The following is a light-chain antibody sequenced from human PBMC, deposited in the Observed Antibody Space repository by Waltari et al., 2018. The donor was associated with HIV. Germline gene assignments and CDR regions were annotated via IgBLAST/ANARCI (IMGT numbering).Light chain of an antibody. J-gene: IGKJ2*01. CDR1: QSISSY. V-gene: IGKV1-39*01. CDR2: AAS. Sequence: DIQMTQSPSSLSASVGDRVTITCRASQSISSYLNWYQQKPGKAPKRLIYAASRLQSGVPSRFSGSGSETDFTLTISSLQPEDFATYYCQQSYSTPDTFGQGTKLEIK. CDR3: QQSYSTPDT.